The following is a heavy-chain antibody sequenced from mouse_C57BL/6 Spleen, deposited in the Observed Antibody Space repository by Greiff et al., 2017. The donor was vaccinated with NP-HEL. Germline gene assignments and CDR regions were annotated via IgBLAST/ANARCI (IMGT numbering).Heavy chain of an antibody. D-gene: IGHD4-1*01. CDR2: ISSGGSYT. J-gene: IGHJ1*03. V-gene: IGHV5-6*01. Sequence: EVQLVESGGDLVKPGGSLKLSCAASGFTFSSYGMSWVRQTPDKRLEWVATISSGGSYTYYPDSVKGRFTISRDNAKNTLYLQMSSLKSEDTAMYYCARQGNWDEGWYFDVWGTGTTVTVSS. CDR1: GFTFSSYG. CDR3: ARQGNWDEGWYFDV.